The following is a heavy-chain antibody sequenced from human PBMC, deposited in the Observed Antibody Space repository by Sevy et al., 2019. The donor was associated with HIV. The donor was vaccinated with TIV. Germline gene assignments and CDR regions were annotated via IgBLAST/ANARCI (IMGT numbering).Heavy chain of an antibody. CDR3: ARAFRREAYTPDY. V-gene: IGHV3-7*03. Sequence: GGSLRLSCAASGFIFSDYWMTWVRQAPGKGLEWVATIRLDGSARYYASSVKGRCTISRDNAKNSLFLQMNSLRVEDTAVYYCARAFRREAYTPDYWGQGSLVTVSS. CDR2: IRLDGSAR. D-gene: IGHD4-4*01. J-gene: IGHJ4*02. CDR1: GFIFSDYW.